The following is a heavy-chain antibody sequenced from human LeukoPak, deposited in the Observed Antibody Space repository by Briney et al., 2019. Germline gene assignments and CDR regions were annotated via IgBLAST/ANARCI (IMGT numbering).Heavy chain of an antibody. CDR2: ISGSGGST. CDR1: GFTFSSYA. D-gene: IGHD3-22*01. J-gene: IGHJ3*02. V-gene: IGHV3-23*01. Sequence: GGSLRLSCAASGFTFSSYAMSWVRQAPGKGLEWVSAISGSGGSTYYADSVKVRFTISRDNSKNTLYLQMNSLRAEDTAVYYCAKDQYYDSSGYPIWGQGTMVTVSS. CDR3: AKDQYYDSSGYPI.